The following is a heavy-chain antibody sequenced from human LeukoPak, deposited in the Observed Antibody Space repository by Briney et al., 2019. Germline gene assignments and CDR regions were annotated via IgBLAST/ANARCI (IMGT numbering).Heavy chain of an antibody. Sequence: PSQTLSLTCTVSGGSISSGGYYWSWIRQHPGKGLEWIGYIYYSGSTYYNPSLKSRVTISVYTSKNQFSLKLSSVTAADTAVYYCASWYDTLDGRFDPWGQGTLVTVSS. D-gene: IGHD3-9*01. V-gene: IGHV4-31*03. CDR1: GGSISSGGYY. CDR2: IYYSGST. J-gene: IGHJ5*02. CDR3: ASWYDTLDGRFDP.